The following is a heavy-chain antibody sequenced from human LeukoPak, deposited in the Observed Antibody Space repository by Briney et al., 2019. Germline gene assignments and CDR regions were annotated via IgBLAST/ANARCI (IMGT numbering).Heavy chain of an antibody. CDR2: ISANTGNP. Sequence: GASVKVSCKASGYTFTSYSMNWVRQVPGQGLEWMGYISANTGNPTYAQDFTGRFVFFWDTSVTTAYLQISSLKAEDTAVYYCARGGSYLSAFDIWGQGTMVTVSS. V-gene: IGHV7-4-1*02. CDR3: ARGGSYLSAFDI. D-gene: IGHD1-26*01. J-gene: IGHJ3*02. CDR1: GYTFTSYS.